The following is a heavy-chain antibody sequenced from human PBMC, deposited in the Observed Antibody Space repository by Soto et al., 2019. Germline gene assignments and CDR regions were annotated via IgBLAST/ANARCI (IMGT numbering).Heavy chain of an antibody. CDR1: GFTFGVYG. D-gene: IGHD7-27*01. Sequence: PGGSLRLPCIGSGFTFGVYGFHWVRQAPGKGLEWLAIISYDGTKSDYADSVKGRFTISRDNHQNTLFLQMDGLRVDDTAIYFCVKDHPHAVGATGDYFGHWGQGTSVNVSS. J-gene: IGHJ4*02. CDR3: VKDHPHAVGATGDYFGH. V-gene: IGHV3-30*18. CDR2: ISYDGTKS.